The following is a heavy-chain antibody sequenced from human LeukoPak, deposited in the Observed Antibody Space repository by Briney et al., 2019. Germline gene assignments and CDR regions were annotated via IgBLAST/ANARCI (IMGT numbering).Heavy chain of an antibody. V-gene: IGHV4-59*08. CDR1: GGSISSYY. CDR2: IYYSGNT. Sequence: SETLSLTCTVSGGSISSYYWTWIRQLPGKGLEWIGYIYYSGNTDYNPSLKSRVTISVDTSKNQFSLKLTSVTAADTAVYYCARHSTWFDPWGQGTLVTVSS. J-gene: IGHJ5*02. CDR3: ARHSTWFDP.